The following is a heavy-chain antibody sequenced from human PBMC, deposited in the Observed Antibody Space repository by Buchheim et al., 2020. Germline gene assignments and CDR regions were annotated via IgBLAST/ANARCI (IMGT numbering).Heavy chain of an antibody. CDR1: GGTFSSYA. Sequence: QVQLVQSGAEVKKPGSSVKVSCKASGGTFSSYAISWVRQAPGQGLEWMGGIIPIFGTANYAQKFQGRVTITADASTSTAYMELSSLRSEDTAVYYCARGISVISLSHYYDSSGYYYYYYGMDVWGQGTT. D-gene: IGHD3-22*01. V-gene: IGHV1-69*01. J-gene: IGHJ6*02. CDR3: ARGISVISLSHYYDSSGYYYYYYGMDV. CDR2: IIPIFGTA.